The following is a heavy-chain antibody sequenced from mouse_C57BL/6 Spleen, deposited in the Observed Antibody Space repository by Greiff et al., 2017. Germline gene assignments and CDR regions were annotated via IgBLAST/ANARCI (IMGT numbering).Heavy chain of an antibody. J-gene: IGHJ3*01. CDR1: GYTFTSYW. CDR3: ARPPSYGNYVPWFAY. V-gene: IGHV1-50*01. CDR2: IDPSDSYT. D-gene: IGHD2-1*01. Sequence: QVQLQQPGAELVKPGASVKLSCKASGYTFTSYWMQWVKQRPGQGLEWIGEIDPSDSYTNYNQKFKGKATLTVDTSSSTAYMQLSSLTSEDSAVYYCARPPSYGNYVPWFAYWGQGTLVTVSA.